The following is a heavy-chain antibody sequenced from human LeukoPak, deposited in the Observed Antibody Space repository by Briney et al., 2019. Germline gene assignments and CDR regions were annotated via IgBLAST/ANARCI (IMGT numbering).Heavy chain of an antibody. CDR3: ARQTYYYDSSGYYFDY. CDR1: GYTFTSYG. CDR2: ISAYNGNT. D-gene: IGHD3-22*01. J-gene: IGHJ4*02. V-gene: IGHV1-18*01. Sequence: ASVKVSFKASGYTFTSYGISWVRQAPGQGLEWMGWISAYNGNTNYAQKLQGRVTMTTDTSTSTAYMELRGLRSDDTAVYYCARQTYYYDSSGYYFDYWGQGTLVTVSS.